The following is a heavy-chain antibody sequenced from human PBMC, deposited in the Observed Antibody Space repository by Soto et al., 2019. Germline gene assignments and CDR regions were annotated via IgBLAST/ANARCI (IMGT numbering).Heavy chain of an antibody. J-gene: IGHJ4*02. D-gene: IGHD4-17*01. Sequence: PSETLSLTCAVSGGSIGRYYWSWIRQPPGKGLECIGYIYDGESADYNPSLDSRATISIDTSKKQLSLKLSSVTAADTAVYYCARHGDYAALDYWGQGTLVTVSS. CDR2: IYDGESA. V-gene: IGHV4-59*08. CDR3: ARHGDYAALDY. CDR1: GGSIGRYY.